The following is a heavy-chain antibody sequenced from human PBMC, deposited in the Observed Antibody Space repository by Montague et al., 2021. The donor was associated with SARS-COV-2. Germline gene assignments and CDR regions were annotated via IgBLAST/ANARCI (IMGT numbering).Heavy chain of an antibody. CDR3: ARVGRGSSWYEVAFDI. J-gene: IGHJ3*02. D-gene: IGHD6-13*01. CDR2: INNSGST. CDR1: GGSISRYS. V-gene: IGHV4-59*01. Sequence: SETLSLTCTVSGGSISRYSWTWIRQPPGKGLEWIGYINNSGSTNYNPSLTSRVTISVDMSKNQFSLKLSSVAAADTAVDYCARVGRGSSWYEVAFDIWGRGTMVTVSS.